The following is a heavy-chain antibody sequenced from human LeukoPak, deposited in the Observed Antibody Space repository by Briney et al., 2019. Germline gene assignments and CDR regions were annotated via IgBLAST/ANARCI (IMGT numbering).Heavy chain of an antibody. Sequence: PSETLSLTCAVYGGSFSGYHWSWIRQPPGKGLEWIGEINHSGSTNYNPSLKSRVTISVDTSKNQFSLKLSSVTAADTAVYYCARERIYPRRAHFDYWGQGTLVTVSS. V-gene: IGHV4-34*01. CDR3: ARERIYPRRAHFDY. D-gene: IGHD2-15*01. CDR1: GGSFSGYH. J-gene: IGHJ4*02. CDR2: INHSGST.